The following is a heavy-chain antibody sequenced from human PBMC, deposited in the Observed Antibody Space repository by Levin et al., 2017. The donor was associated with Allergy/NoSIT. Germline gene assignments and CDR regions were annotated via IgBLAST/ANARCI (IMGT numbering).Heavy chain of an antibody. CDR2: IRSKAYGGTT. J-gene: IGHJ4*02. D-gene: IGHD1-26*01. CDR3: TRGVLGATPYYFDY. Sequence: GGSLRLSCTASGFTFGDYAMSWFRQAPGKGLEWVGFIRSKAYGGTTEYAASVKGRFTIPRDDSKSIAYLQMNSLKTEDTAVYYCTRGVLGATPYYFDYWGQGTLVTVSS. CDR1: GFTFGDYA. V-gene: IGHV3-49*03.